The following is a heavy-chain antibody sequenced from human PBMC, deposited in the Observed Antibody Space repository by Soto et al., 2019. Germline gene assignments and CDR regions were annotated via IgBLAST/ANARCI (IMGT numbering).Heavy chain of an antibody. Sequence: QVQLQESGPELVKPSQTLSLTCTVSGGTISSGGYYWSWIHQHPGKGLEWIGYIYYSGSTYYNPSLKSRVTISVDTSKNQVSLKLSSVTAADTAVYYCARGYCSSTSCLADNYFDYWGQGTLVTVSS. D-gene: IGHD2-2*01. J-gene: IGHJ4*02. CDR1: GGTISSGGYY. CDR3: ARGYCSSTSCLADNYFDY. V-gene: IGHV4-31*03. CDR2: IYYSGST.